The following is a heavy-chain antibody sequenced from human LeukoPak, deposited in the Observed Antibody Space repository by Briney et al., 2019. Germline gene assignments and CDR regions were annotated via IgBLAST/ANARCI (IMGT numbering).Heavy chain of an antibody. Sequence: SQTLSLTCAISGDSVSSNSAAWNWIRQSPSRGLEWLGRTYYRSKWYNDYAVSVKSRITINPDTSKNQFSLQLNSVTPEDTAVYYWAREHDFWSGYYTTSYMDVWGKGTTVTVSS. CDR3: AREHDFWSGYYTTSYMDV. V-gene: IGHV6-1*01. D-gene: IGHD3-3*01. J-gene: IGHJ6*03. CDR1: GDSVSSNSAA. CDR2: TYYRSKWYN.